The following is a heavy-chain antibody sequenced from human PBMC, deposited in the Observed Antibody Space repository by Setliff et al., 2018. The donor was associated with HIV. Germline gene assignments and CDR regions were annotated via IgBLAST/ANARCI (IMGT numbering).Heavy chain of an antibody. CDR3: ASIWFGESKPLDS. Sequence: SETLSLTCTVSGGSIISNNYYWGWIRQPPGKGLEWIGTISYSGSTYDNPSLKSRLTISPDATKNQFSLKLTSVTAADTAVYYCASIWFGESKPLDSWGQGMLVTVSS. V-gene: IGHV4-39*07. CDR1: GGSIISNNYY. CDR2: ISYSGST. D-gene: IGHD3-10*01. J-gene: IGHJ4*02.